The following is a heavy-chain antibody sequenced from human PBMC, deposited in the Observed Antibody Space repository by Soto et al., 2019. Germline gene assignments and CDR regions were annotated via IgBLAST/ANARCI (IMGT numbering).Heavy chain of an antibody. J-gene: IGHJ6*02. CDR2: FDPEDGET. Sequence: GASVKVSCKVSGYTLTELSMHWVRQAPGKGLEWMGGFDPEDGETIYAQKFQGRVTMTEDTSTDTAYMELNSLRAEDTALYYCAKDMRGGSSSSRYYYGVDVWGQGTTVTVSS. CDR1: GYTLTELS. CDR3: AKDMRGGSSSSRYYYGVDV. V-gene: IGHV1-24*01. D-gene: IGHD6-13*01.